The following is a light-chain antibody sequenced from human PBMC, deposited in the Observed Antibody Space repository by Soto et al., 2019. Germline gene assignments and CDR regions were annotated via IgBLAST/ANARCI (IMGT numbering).Light chain of an antibody. CDR1: SSDVGGYTY. V-gene: IGLV2-14*01. J-gene: IGLJ1*01. Sequence: QSALTQPASVSGSPRQSITISCTGASSDVGGYTYVSWYQQHPGKAPKLIIYEVNNRPSGVSHRFSGSKSGNTASLTISGLQAEDEADYYCCSYAGSSTLDVFGTGTKLTVL. CDR2: EVN. CDR3: CSYAGSSTLDV.